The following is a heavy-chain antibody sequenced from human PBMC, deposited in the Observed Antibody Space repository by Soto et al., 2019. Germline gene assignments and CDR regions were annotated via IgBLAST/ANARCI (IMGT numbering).Heavy chain of an antibody. D-gene: IGHD1-7*01. CDR3: AKCMQVNWNYDAFHI. CDR2: ITGVGGTT. CDR1: GFAFSSYS. V-gene: IGHV3-23*01. J-gene: IGHJ3*02. Sequence: GGSLRLSCAASGFAFSSYSMSWVRQAPGKGLEWVSHITGVGGTTYYADSVKGRFTISRDTYRNIMYLQMNSLRAEDTALYYCAKCMQVNWNYDAFHIWGQGTMVTVSS.